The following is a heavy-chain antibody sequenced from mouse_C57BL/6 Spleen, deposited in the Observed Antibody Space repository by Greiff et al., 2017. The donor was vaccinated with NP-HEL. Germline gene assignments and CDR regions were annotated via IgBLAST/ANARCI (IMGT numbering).Heavy chain of an antibody. D-gene: IGHD2-4*01. J-gene: IGHJ3*01. V-gene: IGHV2-2*01. CDR3: ARNSHDYDGAWFAY. CDR1: GFSLTSYG. Sequence: VQLQQSGPGLVQPSQSLSITCTVSGFSLTSYGVHWVRQFPGKGLEWLGVIWSGGSTDYNAALISRQSISKDNSKSQVFFKMNSLQADDTAIYYCARNSHDYDGAWFAYWGQGTLVTVSA. CDR2: IWSGGST.